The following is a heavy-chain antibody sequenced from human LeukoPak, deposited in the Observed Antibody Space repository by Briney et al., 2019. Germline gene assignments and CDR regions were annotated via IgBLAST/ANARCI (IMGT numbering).Heavy chain of an antibody. V-gene: IGHV4-59*08. CDR1: GGSFSGYY. CDR2: IYYSGST. CDR3: ARHRAAYCGGDCDLDY. Sequence: SSETLSLTCAVYGGSFSGYYWSWIRQPPGKGLEWIGYIYYSGSTNYNPSLKSRVTISVDTSKNQFSLKLSSVTAADTAVYYCARHRAAYCGGDCDLDYWGQGTLVTVSS. J-gene: IGHJ4*02. D-gene: IGHD2-21*02.